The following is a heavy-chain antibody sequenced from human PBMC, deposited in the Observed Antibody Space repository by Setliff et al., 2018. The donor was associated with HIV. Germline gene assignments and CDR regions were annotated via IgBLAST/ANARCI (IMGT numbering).Heavy chain of an antibody. J-gene: IGHJ4*02. Sequence: SETLSLTCVVYGGSFSGYYWSWIRQPPGKGLEWIGEINHSGITNYNPSLKSRLTISLDTSKNQFSLKLSSVTAADTAVYYCARDPKHSSSGDLEYWGQGTLVTVSS. CDR3: ARDPKHSSSGDLEY. CDR2: INHSGIT. V-gene: IGHV4-34*01. CDR1: GGSFSGYY. D-gene: IGHD3-22*01.